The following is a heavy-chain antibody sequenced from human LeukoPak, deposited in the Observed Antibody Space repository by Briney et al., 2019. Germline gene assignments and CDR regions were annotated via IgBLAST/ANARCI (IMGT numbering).Heavy chain of an antibody. D-gene: IGHD2-21*01. CDR3: ARGGVYCGGDCSDY. CDR2: ISSSSSTI. CDR1: GFTFSSYS. Sequence: GGSLRLSCAASGFTFSSYSMNWVRQAPGKGLEWVSCISSSSSTIYYADSVKGRFTISRDNAKNSLYLQMNSLRAEDTAVYYCARGGVYCGGDCSDYWGQGTLVTVSS. V-gene: IGHV3-48*01. J-gene: IGHJ4*02.